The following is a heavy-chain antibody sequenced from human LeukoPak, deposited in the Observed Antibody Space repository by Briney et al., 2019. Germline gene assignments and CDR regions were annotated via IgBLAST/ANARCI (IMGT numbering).Heavy chain of an antibody. D-gene: IGHD5-12*01. CDR2: VGISSGNT. CDR3: ARDHRYAFDN. Sequence: GGSLRLSCGASGFTFSDYSMNWVGQAPGKGLEWISYVGISSGNTKYAASVKGRFTISGDSAKNSVFLQMNNLRVEDTAVYYCARDHRYAFDNWGQGTLVTVSS. V-gene: IGHV3-48*04. J-gene: IGHJ4*02. CDR1: GFTFSDYS.